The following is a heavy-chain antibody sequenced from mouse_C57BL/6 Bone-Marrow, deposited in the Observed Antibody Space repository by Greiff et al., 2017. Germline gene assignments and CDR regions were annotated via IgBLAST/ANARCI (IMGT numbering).Heavy chain of an antibody. CDR2: INPGSGGT. V-gene: IGHV1-54*01. CDR1: GYAFTNYL. J-gene: IGHJ2*01. D-gene: IGHD4-1*01. CDR3: ARAALTVFDY. Sequence: QVQLLQSGAELVRPGTSVKVSCTASGYAFTNYLLEWVKQRPGQGLEWIGVINPGSGGTYYNEKFKGKATLTADKSSSTAYMQLSSLTSEDSAVYFCARAALTVFDYWGQGTTLTVSS.